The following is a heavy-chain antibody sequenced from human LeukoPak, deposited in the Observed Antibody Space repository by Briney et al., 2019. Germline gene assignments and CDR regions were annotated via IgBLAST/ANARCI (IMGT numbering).Heavy chain of an antibody. CDR3: ARAHYNWNEPPFDS. J-gene: IGHJ4*02. CDR1: GFFFSSYG. D-gene: IGHD1-20*01. Sequence: GGSLRLSCAASGFFFSSYGMHWVRLAPGKGLEWVALIWYDGSNKYYADSVKGRFTISRDNSKNTLSLQMNSLRAEDTAVYYCARAHYNWNEPPFDSWGQGTLVTVSS. CDR2: IWYDGSNK. V-gene: IGHV3-33*01.